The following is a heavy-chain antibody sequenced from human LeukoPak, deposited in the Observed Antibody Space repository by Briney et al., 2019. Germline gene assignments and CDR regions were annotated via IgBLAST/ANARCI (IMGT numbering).Heavy chain of an antibody. Sequence: TAGSLRLSCAAPGFTVSSNYMSWVRQAPGKGLEWVSVKDAGGSTYYADSVKGRFTISRDNSKNTLYLQMNSLRAEDTAVYYCARETYYYDSSGYFAFDSGAKGQWSPSLQ. J-gene: IGHJ3*02. CDR2: KDAGGST. D-gene: IGHD3-22*01. CDR1: GFTVSSNY. V-gene: IGHV3-66*01. CDR3: ARETYYYDSSGYFAFDS.